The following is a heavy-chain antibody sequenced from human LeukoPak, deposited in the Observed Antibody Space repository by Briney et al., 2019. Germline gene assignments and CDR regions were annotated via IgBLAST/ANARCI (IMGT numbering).Heavy chain of an antibody. CDR2: INPIFGTA. CDR1: GGTFSSYA. Sequence: VASVKVSCKASGGTFSSYAISWGRQAPGQGLEWMGRINPIFGTANYAKKFQGRVTITTDESTSTAYMELSSLRSEDTAVYYCARDLYCGGDCYSWFDYWGQGTLVTVSS. V-gene: IGHV1-69*05. CDR3: ARDLYCGGDCYSWFDY. J-gene: IGHJ4*02. D-gene: IGHD2-21*02.